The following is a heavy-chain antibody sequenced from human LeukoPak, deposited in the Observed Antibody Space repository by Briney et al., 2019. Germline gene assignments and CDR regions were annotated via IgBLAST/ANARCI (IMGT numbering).Heavy chain of an antibody. D-gene: IGHD3-10*01. CDR1: GYTFTSYG. CDR2: ISAYNGNT. CDR3: ARAPRGSYGSGSYFLGY. V-gene: IGHV1-18*01. J-gene: IGHJ4*02. Sequence: ASVKVSCKASGYTFTSYGISWVRQAPGQGLEWMGWISAYNGNTNYAQKLQGRVTMTTDTSTSTAYMELRSLRSDDTAVYYCARAPRGSYGSGSYFLGYWGQGTLVTVSS.